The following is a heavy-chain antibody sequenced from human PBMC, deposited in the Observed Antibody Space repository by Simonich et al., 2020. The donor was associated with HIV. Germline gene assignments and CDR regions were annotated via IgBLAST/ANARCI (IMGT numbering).Heavy chain of an antibody. CDR1: GFTFDDYA. CDR3: AKDRSSAMVTYFDY. CDR2: VSWNSGSI. V-gene: IGHV3-9*01. D-gene: IGHD5-18*01. Sequence: EVQLVESGGGLVQPGRSLRLSCAASGFTFDDYAMHWVRQAPGKGREWVSGVSWNSGSIGYADSVKGRFTISRDNAKNSLYLQMNSLRAEDTALYYCAKDRSSAMVTYFDYWGQGTLVTVSS. J-gene: IGHJ4*02.